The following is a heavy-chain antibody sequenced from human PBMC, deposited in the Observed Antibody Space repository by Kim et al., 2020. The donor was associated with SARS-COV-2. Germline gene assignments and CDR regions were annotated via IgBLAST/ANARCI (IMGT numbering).Heavy chain of an antibody. Sequence: ASVKVSCKASGYTFTSYAMHWVRQAPGQRLEWMGWINAGNGNTKYSQKFQGRVTITRDTSASTAYMELSSLRSEDTAVYYCARGVRDGYSYGYWGQGTLVTVSS. CDR1: GYTFTSYA. CDR2: INAGNGNT. CDR3: ARGVRDGYSYGY. V-gene: IGHV1-3*01. D-gene: IGHD5-18*01. J-gene: IGHJ4*02.